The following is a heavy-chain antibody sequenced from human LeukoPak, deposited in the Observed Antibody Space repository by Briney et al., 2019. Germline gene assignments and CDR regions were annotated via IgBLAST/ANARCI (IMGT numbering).Heavy chain of an antibody. CDR1: GGSISSGGYS. CDR3: ARGEDTYFDY. J-gene: IGHJ4*02. V-gene: IGHV4-61*02. D-gene: IGHD5-18*01. CDR2: IYTSGSA. Sequence: SETLSLTCAVSGGSISSGGYSWSWIRQPAGKGLEWIGRIYTSGSANYNPSLKSRVTMSVDTSKNQFSLKLSSVTAADTAVYYCARGEDTYFDYWGQGTLVTVSS.